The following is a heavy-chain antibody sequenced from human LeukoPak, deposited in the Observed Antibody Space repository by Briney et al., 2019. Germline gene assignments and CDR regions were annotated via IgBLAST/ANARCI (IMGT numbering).Heavy chain of an antibody. CDR1: GGSISSYY. V-gene: IGHV4-59*01. J-gene: IGHJ4*02. Sequence: SETLSLTCTVSGGSISSYYWSWIRQAPGKGLEWIGFIHHTGNTNYNPSLKSRVSISVDRSKNQFSLKLSSVSAADTAVYYCARDGGTDMAFYDDYWGQGILVTVSS. CDR2: IHHTGNT. CDR3: ARDGGTDMAFYDDY. D-gene: IGHD5-18*01.